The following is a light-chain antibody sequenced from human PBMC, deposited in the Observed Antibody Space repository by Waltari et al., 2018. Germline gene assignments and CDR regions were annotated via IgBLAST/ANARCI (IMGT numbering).Light chain of an antibody. CDR1: QSVRIY. V-gene: IGKV3-20*01. CDR3: QQYVESPAT. Sequence: EIVLTQSPGTVSLSPGDRATLSCWARQSVRIYLAWYQQKPGQAPRLLIYHASTRATGIPDRFSASGSGTCCSLTISRLEPEDFALYYCQQYVESPATFGQGTKVEIK. J-gene: IGKJ1*01. CDR2: HAS.